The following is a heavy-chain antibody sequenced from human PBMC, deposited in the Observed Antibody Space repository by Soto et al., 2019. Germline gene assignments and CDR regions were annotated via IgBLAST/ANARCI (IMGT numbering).Heavy chain of an antibody. CDR3: ARDKHSWPF. J-gene: IGHJ4*02. D-gene: IGHD2-15*01. CDR2: IYYSGST. V-gene: IGHV4-59*01. Sequence: QVQLQESGPGLVKPSETLSLTCTVSGGSISSYYWSWIRQPPGKGLEWIGYIYYSGSTNYNPSLKSRLTISVDTSKNQFSLRLSSVTAADTAVYYCARDKHSWPFWGQGTLVTVSS. CDR1: GGSISSYY.